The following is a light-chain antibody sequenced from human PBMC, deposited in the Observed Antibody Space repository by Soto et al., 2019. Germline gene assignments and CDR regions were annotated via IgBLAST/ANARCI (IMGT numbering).Light chain of an antibody. J-gene: IGKJ5*01. CDR2: GAS. CDR3: HQYGSSIT. Sequence: EIVLTQSPGTLSLSPGEGAILSCRASHIINNNYLAWYQQKPGQAPSLLTYGASSRATGIPDRFSGGWSGTDFTLSATRVEPEDFAVDYCHQYGSSITFGQGTRLEIK. V-gene: IGKV3-20*01. CDR1: HIINNNY.